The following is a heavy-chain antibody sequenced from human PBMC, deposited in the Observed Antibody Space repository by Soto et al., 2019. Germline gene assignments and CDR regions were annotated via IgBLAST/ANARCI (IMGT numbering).Heavy chain of an antibody. V-gene: IGHV3-53*02. J-gene: IGHJ6*02. CDR3: ARGRAQLLYNGMDV. CDR1: GLSVSSTF. Sequence: EVQLVETGGDLIQPGGSLRLSCAASGLSVSSTFMNWVRQAPGKGLFLVAVIYPDGSTYSADSVMGRFTTSRDTSKYTVSLQMDSLRVDDSAVYHCARGRAQLLYNGMDVWGQGTTVIGSS. D-gene: IGHD1-1*01. CDR2: IYPDGST.